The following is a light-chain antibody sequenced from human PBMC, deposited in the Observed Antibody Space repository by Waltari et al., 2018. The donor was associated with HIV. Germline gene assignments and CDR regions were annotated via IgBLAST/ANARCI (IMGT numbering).Light chain of an antibody. J-gene: IGLJ1*01. CDR2: RVK. CDR3: SSYTTSNTYV. V-gene: IGLV2-14*01. Sequence: QSALAQPASVSGSPGQSITFSCTGTRSDIGASNYVSWYQKHPDKAPKVIIYRVKSRPSGVSDRFSGSKSGNTASLPISGLQAEDEADYYCSSYTTSNTYVFGRGTTVSVL. CDR1: RSDIGASNY.